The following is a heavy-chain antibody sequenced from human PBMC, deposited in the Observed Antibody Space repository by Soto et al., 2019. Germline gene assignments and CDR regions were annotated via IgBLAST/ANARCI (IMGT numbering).Heavy chain of an antibody. Sequence: QVQLVQSGAEVKKPGSSVKDSCKASGDTFSNHTSSWVRQAPGQGLEWMGRIIPLLGVANYALKFQGRVTITADKSAYTAYMELSSLRSEDTAVYYCARVSEMGTVTKGYYYYMDVWGKGTTVTVSS. D-gene: IGHD4-17*01. CDR1: GDTFSNHT. J-gene: IGHJ6*03. CDR3: ARVSEMGTVTKGYYYYMDV. V-gene: IGHV1-69*02. CDR2: IIPLLGVA.